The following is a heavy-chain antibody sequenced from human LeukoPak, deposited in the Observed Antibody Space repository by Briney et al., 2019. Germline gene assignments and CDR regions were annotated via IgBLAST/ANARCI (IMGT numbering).Heavy chain of an antibody. CDR1: GYTFTSYY. CDR2: INPSGGST. J-gene: IGHJ3*02. CDR3: ARAPAYSSSWYDGAFDI. D-gene: IGHD6-13*01. V-gene: IGHV1-46*01. Sequence: GASVKVSCKASGYTFTSYYMHWVRQAPGQGLEWMGIINPSGGSTSYAQKFQGRVTMTRDTSTSTAYMELRSLRSDDTAVYYCARAPAYSSSWYDGAFDIWGQGAMVTVSS.